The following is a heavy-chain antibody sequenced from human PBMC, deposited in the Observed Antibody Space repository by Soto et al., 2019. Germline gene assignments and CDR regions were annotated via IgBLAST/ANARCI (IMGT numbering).Heavy chain of an antibody. Sequence: EVQLVESGGGLVHPGGSLRLSCAASGFTFSDHYMDWVRQTPGKGLKWVGRIKNKVNSYSTEYAASVKGRFTISRDDSKNPVYLQMETLQINDTAFYACVRSGTYAWDWCQGTLVTVSS. V-gene: IGHV3-72*01. CDR1: GFTFSDHY. CDR3: VRSGTYAWD. CDR2: IKNKVNSYST. J-gene: IGHJ4*02. D-gene: IGHD1-26*01.